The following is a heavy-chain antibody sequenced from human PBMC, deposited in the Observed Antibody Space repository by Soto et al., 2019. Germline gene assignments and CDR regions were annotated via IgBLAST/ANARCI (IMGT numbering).Heavy chain of an antibody. V-gene: IGHV4-39*01. CDR3: ARIFWGYVITYDYLYV. Sequence: VTLYLTCTVSGGSISSSRYSWGWIRQPPGKGLEWIGSIFYSGSTYYNPSPQSRVTISVDTSTNQFSLKLRSVTAADTAVSYCARIFWGYVITYDYLYVRGKGSTDTGSS. D-gene: IGHD3-16*01. CDR1: GGSISSSRYS. J-gene: IGHJ6*03. CDR2: IFYSGST.